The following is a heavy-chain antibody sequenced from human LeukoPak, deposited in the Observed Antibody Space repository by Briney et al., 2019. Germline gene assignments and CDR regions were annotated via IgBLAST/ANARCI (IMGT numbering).Heavy chain of an antibody. V-gene: IGHV4-59*01. J-gene: IGHJ4*02. CDR2: IYYSGST. CDR3: ARYVVVTAYFDY. D-gene: IGHD2-21*02. CDR1: GGSISSYY. Sequence: SETLSLACTVSGGSISSYYWSWIRQPPGKGLEWIGYIYYSGSTNYNPSLKSRVTISVDTSKNQFSLKLSSVTAADTAVYYCARYVVVTAYFDYWGQGTLVTVSS.